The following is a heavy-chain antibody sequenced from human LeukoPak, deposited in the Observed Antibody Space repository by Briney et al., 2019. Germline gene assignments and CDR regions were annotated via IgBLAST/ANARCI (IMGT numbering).Heavy chain of an antibody. V-gene: IGHV3-48*01. D-gene: IGHD2-21*01. Sequence: GGSLRLSCAASGFTFSSYDMNWVRQAPGKGLEWVSYITGSSSTIYYADSVKGRFTVSRDNAKNSLYLQMNSLRVEDTAVYYCASPAYCGGDCYGWGQGTLVTVSS. CDR3: ASPAYCGGDCYG. CDR1: GFTFSSYD. CDR2: ITGSSSTI. J-gene: IGHJ4*02.